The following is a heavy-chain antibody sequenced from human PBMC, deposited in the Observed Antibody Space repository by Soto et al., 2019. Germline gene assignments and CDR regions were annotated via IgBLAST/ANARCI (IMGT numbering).Heavy chain of an antibody. CDR2: IYPGDSDT. V-gene: IGHV5-51*01. D-gene: IGHD5-18*01. CDR3: ATSRQLWLRTDY. J-gene: IGHJ4*02. CDR1: GYTFVNYW. Sequence: EVQLVQSGAEVKKPGESLKISCKGSGYTFVNYWIAWVRQMPGQGLEWMGSIYPGDSDTTYSPSFQGQVTISVDRSITTAYLQWGSLKASDTAMYYCATSRQLWLRTDYWGQGTLVTVSS.